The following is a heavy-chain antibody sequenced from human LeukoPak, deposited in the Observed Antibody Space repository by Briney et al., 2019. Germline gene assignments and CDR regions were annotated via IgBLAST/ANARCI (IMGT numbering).Heavy chain of an antibody. J-gene: IGHJ4*02. CDR1: GFTFSSYE. CDR3: VRRYCSSTSCTLDS. Sequence: GGSLRLSCAASGFTFSSYEMNWVRQAPGKGLEWVSYISNSGRTICYADSVKGRFTVSRDNAKNSLYLQMNSLRAEDTAVYYCVRRYCSSTSCTLDSWGQGTLVSVFS. CDR2: ISNSGRTI. D-gene: IGHD2-2*01. V-gene: IGHV3-48*03.